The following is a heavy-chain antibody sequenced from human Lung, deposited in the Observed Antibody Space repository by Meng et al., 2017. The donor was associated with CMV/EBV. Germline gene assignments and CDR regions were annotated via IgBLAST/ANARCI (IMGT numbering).Heavy chain of an antibody. V-gene: IGHV3-49*04. CDR1: GFSFGDYA. Sequence: GGSLRLSXTASGFSFGDYAMSWVRQAPGKGLEWVGFIRSKVYGGTIEYAASVKGRFIISRDDSKSIAYLEMNSPKTEDTAVYYCGVTTYYYYGMDVWGQGTTVTVSS. CDR2: IRSKVYGGTI. D-gene: IGHD3-3*01. CDR3: GVTTYYYYGMDV. J-gene: IGHJ6*02.